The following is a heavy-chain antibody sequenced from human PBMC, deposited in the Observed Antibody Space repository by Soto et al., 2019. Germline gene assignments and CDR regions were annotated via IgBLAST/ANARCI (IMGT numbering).Heavy chain of an antibody. D-gene: IGHD3-3*01. Sequence: QVQLVQSGAEVKKPGASVKVSCKASGYTFTGYGISWVRQAPGQGLEWMGWIRAYNSNTNYKQKLQGRVTMTTDTSTSTAYMELRSLRSDDTAVYYCARVGFWSGYYKGGIDYWGQGTLVIVSS. J-gene: IGHJ4*02. V-gene: IGHV1-18*01. CDR1: GYTFTGYG. CDR2: IRAYNSNT. CDR3: ARVGFWSGYYKGGIDY.